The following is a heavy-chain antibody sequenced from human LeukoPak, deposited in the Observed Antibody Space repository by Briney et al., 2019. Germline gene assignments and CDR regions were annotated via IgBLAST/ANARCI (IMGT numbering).Heavy chain of an antibody. CDR1: GGSISGY. Sequence: SSQTLSLTCTVSGGSISGYWSWIRQPPGKGLEWIGYIYYSGNTNYNPSLKSRVTISVDTSKNQFSLKLSSVTAADTAVYYCARQYSSGWSGDYWGQGTLVTVSS. V-gene: IGHV4-59*08. D-gene: IGHD6-19*01. CDR2: IYYSGNT. CDR3: ARQYSSGWSGDY. J-gene: IGHJ4*02.